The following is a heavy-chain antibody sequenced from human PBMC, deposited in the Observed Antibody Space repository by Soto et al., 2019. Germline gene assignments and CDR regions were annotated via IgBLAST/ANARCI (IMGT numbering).Heavy chain of an antibody. CDR3: ARHRIMPTNYAMDV. CDR1: GDSFLYYW. Sequence: GESLKISCKGSGDSFLYYWLSWVRQMPGKVLDWMGRIDPSDSYRTYSPSFQGHVTISVDKSITTAYLQWSSLKASDTAIYYCARHRIMPTNYAMDVWGQGTTVTVSS. D-gene: IGHD2-2*01. V-gene: IGHV5-10-1*01. J-gene: IGHJ6*02. CDR2: IDPSDSYR.